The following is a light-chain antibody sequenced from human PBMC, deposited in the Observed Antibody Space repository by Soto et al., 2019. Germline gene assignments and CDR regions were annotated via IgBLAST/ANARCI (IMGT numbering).Light chain of an antibody. Sequence: EIVMTQSPATLSVSPGERATLSCRASQSVSSGLAWYQQKPGQAPRLLIYGAATRASGIPTRFSGSGCGTEFTLTISIRQSEHFAVYYYQQYNNGSPVTFGQGTRVDIK. J-gene: IGKJ1*01. V-gene: IGKV3-15*01. CDR2: GAA. CDR1: QSVSSG. CDR3: QQYNNGSPVT.